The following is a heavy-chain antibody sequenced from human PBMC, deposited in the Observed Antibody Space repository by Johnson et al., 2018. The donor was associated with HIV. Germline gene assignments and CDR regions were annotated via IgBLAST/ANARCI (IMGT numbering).Heavy chain of an antibody. Sequence: VQLVESGGGLVQPGGSLRLSCVASGFTVSNNYMSWVRQAPGTGLVWVSVIYSGGSTYFADSVKGRFTISRDNSKNTLYLQMNSLRAEDTAVYFCARVRDFAFDIWGQGTMVTVSS. CDR2: IYSGGST. J-gene: IGHJ3*02. CDR1: GFTVSNNY. V-gene: IGHV3-66*01. CDR3: ARVRDFAFDI.